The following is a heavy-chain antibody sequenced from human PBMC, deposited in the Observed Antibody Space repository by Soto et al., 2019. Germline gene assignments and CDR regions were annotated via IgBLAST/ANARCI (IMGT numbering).Heavy chain of an antibody. CDR3: ARDRRVYASSWSPVYDAFDV. V-gene: IGHV4-38-2*02. J-gene: IGHJ3*01. CDR1: VDHISSGKS. D-gene: IGHD6-13*01. Sequence: HPATMALNSCLSVDHISSGKSWGRLVEPPGGRREWIGSVYHDGSSYWKSSLKRRVALSIDKSKNQFSLNLSSVTAADTAIYYCARDRRVYASSWSPVYDAFDVWGPGTLVTVSS. CDR2: VYHDGSS.